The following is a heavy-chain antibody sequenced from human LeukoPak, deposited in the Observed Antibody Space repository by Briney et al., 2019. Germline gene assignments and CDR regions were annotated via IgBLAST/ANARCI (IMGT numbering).Heavy chain of an antibody. V-gene: IGHV3-7*01. CDR1: GFTFSSFW. Sequence: GGSLRLSCAASGFTFSSFWMSWVRQAPGKGLEWVANIKQDGSEKYYVDSVKGRFTISRDNAKNSLYLQMNSLRAEDTAVYYCARTRRWLQFDIDYWGQGTLVTVSS. D-gene: IGHD5-24*01. CDR2: IKQDGSEK. CDR3: ARTRRWLQFDIDY. J-gene: IGHJ4*02.